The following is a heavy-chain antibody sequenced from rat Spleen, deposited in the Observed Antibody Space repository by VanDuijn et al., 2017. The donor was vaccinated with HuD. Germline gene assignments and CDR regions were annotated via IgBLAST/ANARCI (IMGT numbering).Heavy chain of an antibody. CDR2: ISYDGSRT. CDR1: GFTFSNFG. Sequence: EVQLVESGGGLVQPGRSMKLSCAASGFTFSNFGMHWIRQAPTKGLEWVASISYDGSRTYYRDSVKGRFTISRDHAKSTLYLQMDSLRSEDTATYYCATRKANWFPYWGQGTLVTVSS. V-gene: IGHV5-29*01. J-gene: IGHJ3*01. CDR3: ATRKANWFPY.